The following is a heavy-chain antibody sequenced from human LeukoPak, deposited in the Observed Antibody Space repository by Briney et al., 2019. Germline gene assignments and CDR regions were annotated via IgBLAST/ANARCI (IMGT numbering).Heavy chain of an antibody. Sequence: GGSLRLSCAASGFTFSDYYMSWIRQAPGKGLEWVSYISSSGSTIYYADSVKGRFSLSRDNAKNSLYLQMNSLRAEDTAVYYCAREVTYIGYDSVCWGQGTLVTGSS. D-gene: IGHD5-12*01. CDR1: GFTFSDYY. J-gene: IGHJ4*02. V-gene: IGHV3-11*01. CDR2: ISSSGSTI. CDR3: AREVTYIGYDSVC.